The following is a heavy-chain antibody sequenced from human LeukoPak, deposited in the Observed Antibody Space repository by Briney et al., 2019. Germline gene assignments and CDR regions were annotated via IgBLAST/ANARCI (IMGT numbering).Heavy chain of an antibody. CDR2: IYYSGST. D-gene: IGHD3-22*01. CDR1: GASMSTYY. J-gene: IGHJ4*02. V-gene: IGHV4-39*01. CDR3: ARQVLYYYDSSGYYRPADY. Sequence: SETLSLTCTVSGASMSTYYWSWIRQPPGKGLEWIGSIYYSGSTYYNPSLKSRVTISVDTSKNQFSLKLSSVTAADTAVYYCARQVLYYYDSSGYYRPADYWGQGTLVTVSS.